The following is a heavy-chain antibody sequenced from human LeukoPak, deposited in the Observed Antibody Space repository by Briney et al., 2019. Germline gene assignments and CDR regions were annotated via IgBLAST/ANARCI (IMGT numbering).Heavy chain of an antibody. J-gene: IGHJ6*02. CDR2: IYYSGST. CDR3: ARENYGDSQRGYYYYGMDV. V-gene: IGHV4-31*03. CDR1: GGSIGSGGYY. Sequence: SQTLSLTCTVSGGSIGSGGYYWSWIRQHPGKGLEWIGYIYYSGSTYYNPSLKSRVTISVDTSKNQFSLKLSSVTAADTAVYYCARENYGDSQRGYYYYGMDVWGQGTTVTVSS. D-gene: IGHD4-17*01.